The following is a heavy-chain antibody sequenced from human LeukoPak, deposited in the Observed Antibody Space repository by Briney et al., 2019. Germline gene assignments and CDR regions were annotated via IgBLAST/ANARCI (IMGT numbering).Heavy chain of an antibody. CDR2: IYHSGST. D-gene: IGHD3-10*01. J-gene: IGHJ4*02. Sequence: PSQTLSLTCTVSGGSISSGDYYWSWIRQPPGKGLEWIGEIYHSGSTNYNPSLTSRVTISLDKSNNQFSLELISVTAADTAVYYCARDPPGSGVNVDYWGQGTLVTVSS. CDR1: GGSISSGDYY. V-gene: IGHV4-30-4*01. CDR3: ARDPPGSGVNVDY.